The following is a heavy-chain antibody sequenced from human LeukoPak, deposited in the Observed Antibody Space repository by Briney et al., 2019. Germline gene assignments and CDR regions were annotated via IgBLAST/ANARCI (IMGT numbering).Heavy chain of an antibody. J-gene: IGHJ4*02. CDR3: AKYYYDSSGYRIDY. CDR1: GFTFSSYA. Sequence: GGSLRLSCAASGFTFSSYAMSWVRQAPGKGLEWVSTINDNGGSTYYADSVKGRFTISRDDPKNALYLQMDSLRAEDTAVYYCAKYYYDSSGYRIDYWGQGTLVTVSS. CDR2: INDNGGST. V-gene: IGHV3-23*01. D-gene: IGHD3-22*01.